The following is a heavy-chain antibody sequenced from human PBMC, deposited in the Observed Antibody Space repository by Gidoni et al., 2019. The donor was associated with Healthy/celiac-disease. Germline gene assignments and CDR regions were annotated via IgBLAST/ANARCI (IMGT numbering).Heavy chain of an antibody. V-gene: IGHV3-73*01. D-gene: IGHD3-22*01. Sequence: EVQLVESGGGLVQPGGSLQLSCAASGFPFSGYAMHWVRQASGKGLEWVGRIRSKANSYATAYAASVKGRFTISRDDSKNTAYLQMNSLKTEDTAVYYCTVDYYDSSGHDYWGQGTLVTVSS. CDR3: TVDYYDSSGHDY. J-gene: IGHJ4*02. CDR2: IRSKANSYAT. CDR1: GFPFSGYA.